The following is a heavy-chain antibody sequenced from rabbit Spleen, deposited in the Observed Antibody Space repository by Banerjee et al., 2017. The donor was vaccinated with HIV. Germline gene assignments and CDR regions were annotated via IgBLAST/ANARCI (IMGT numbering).Heavy chain of an antibody. J-gene: IGHJ4*01. CDR3: ARDNAGYAGYGDDNL. V-gene: IGHV1S40*01. CDR2: IDVSGGSTS. Sequence: QSLVEYGGDLVKPGASLTLTCKASGLVFSSSYWLCWVRQAPGKGLEWIACIDVSGGSTSHYASWAKGRFTVTKTTSTTAPLQMTSLTVADTASYFCARDNAGYAGYGDDNLWGPGTLVTVS. CDR1: GLVFSSSYW. D-gene: IGHD7-1*01.